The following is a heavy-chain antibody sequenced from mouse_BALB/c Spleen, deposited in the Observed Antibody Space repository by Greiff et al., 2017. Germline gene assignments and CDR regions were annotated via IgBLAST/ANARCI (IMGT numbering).Heavy chain of an antibody. V-gene: IGHV5-4*02. Sequence: EVHLVESGGGLVKPGGSLKLSCAASGFTFSDYYMYWVRQTPEKRLEWVATISDGGSYTYYPDSVKGRFTISRDNAKNNLYLQMSSLKSEDTAMYYCARERGYGNYEFAYWGQGTLVTVSA. D-gene: IGHD2-10*02. CDR3: ARERGYGNYEFAY. CDR2: ISDGGSYT. CDR1: GFTFSDYY. J-gene: IGHJ3*01.